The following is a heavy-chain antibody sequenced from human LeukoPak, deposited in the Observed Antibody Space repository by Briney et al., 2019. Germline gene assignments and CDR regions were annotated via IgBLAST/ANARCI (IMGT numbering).Heavy chain of an antibody. J-gene: IGHJ3*02. CDR2: INHSGST. Sequence: SETLSLTCAVYGGSFSGYYWSWIRQPPGQGLEWIGEINHSGSTNYNPSLKSRVTISVDTSKNQFSLKLSSVTAADTAVYYCARVGWVRGVKNAFDIWGQGTMVTVSS. CDR3: ARVGWVRGVKNAFDI. D-gene: IGHD3-10*01. V-gene: IGHV4-34*01. CDR1: GGSFSGYY.